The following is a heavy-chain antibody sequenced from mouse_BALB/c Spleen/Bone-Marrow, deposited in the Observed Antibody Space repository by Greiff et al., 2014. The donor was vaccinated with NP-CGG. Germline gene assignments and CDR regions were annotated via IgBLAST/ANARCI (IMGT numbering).Heavy chain of an antibody. J-gene: IGHJ2*01. Sequence: EVKLVESGPGLVKPSQTVSLTCTVTGISITTGNYRWSWIRQFPGNKLEWIGYIYYSGTITYNPSLTSRTTITRDTSKNQFFLEMNSLTAEDTATYYCARGAMITTGHFDYWGQGTTLTVSS. D-gene: IGHD2-4*01. V-gene: IGHV3-5*02. CDR3: ARGAMITTGHFDY. CDR1: GISITTGNYR. CDR2: IYYSGTI.